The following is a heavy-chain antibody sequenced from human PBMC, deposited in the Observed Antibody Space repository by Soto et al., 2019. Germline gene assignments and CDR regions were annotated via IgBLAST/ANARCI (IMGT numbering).Heavy chain of an antibody. CDR3: AREPTVTKIGY. Sequence: QVQLQQWGAGLLKPSETLSLTCAVYGGSFSGYYWSWIRQPPGKGLEWIGEINHSGSTNYNPSLKSRATISVDTAKNQFSLKLSSVTAADTAVYYCAREPTVTKIGYWGQGTLVTVSS. D-gene: IGHD4-17*01. CDR2: INHSGST. J-gene: IGHJ4*02. V-gene: IGHV4-34*01. CDR1: GGSFSGYY.